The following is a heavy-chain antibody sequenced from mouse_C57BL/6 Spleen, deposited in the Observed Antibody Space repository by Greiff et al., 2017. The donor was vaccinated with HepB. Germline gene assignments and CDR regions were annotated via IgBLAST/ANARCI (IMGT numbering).Heavy chain of an antibody. CDR2: IYPGSGNT. CDR3: ARGDYSKRGYAMDY. V-gene: IGHV1-66*01. Sequence: VQLQQSGPELVKPGASVKISCKASGYSFTSYYIHWVKQRPGQGLEWIGWIYPGSGNTKYNEKFKGKATLTADTSSSTAYMQLSSLTSEDSAVYYCARGDYSKRGYAMDYWGQGTSVTVSS. CDR1: GYSFTSYY. J-gene: IGHJ4*01. D-gene: IGHD2-5*01.